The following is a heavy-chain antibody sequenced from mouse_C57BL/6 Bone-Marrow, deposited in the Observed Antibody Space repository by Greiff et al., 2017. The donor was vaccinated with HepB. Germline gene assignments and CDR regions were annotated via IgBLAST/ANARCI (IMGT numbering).Heavy chain of an antibody. CDR3: ARRGYPGTWGAMDY. J-gene: IGHJ4*01. CDR2: IHPNSGST. D-gene: IGHD4-1*01. Sequence: QVQLQQPGAELVKPGASVKLSCKASGYTFTSYWMHWVKQRPGQGLEWIGMIHPNSGSTNYNEKFKSKATLTVDKSSSTAYMQRSSLTSEDSAVYYCARRGYPGTWGAMDYWGQGTSVTVSS. V-gene: IGHV1-64*01. CDR1: GYTFTSYW.